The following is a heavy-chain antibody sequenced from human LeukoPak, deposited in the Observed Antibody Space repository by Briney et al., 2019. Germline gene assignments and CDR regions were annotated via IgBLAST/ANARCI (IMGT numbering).Heavy chain of an antibody. CDR3: ARVIGIQLWPYGMDV. Sequence: GGSLRLSCAASGFTVSSNYMSWVRQAPGKGLEWVSVIYSGGSTYYADSVKGRFTISRDNSKNTLYLQMNSLRAEDTAVYYCARVIGIQLWPYGMDVWGQGTTVTVSS. J-gene: IGHJ6*02. CDR1: GFTVSSNY. V-gene: IGHV3-66*01. D-gene: IGHD5-18*01. CDR2: IYSGGST.